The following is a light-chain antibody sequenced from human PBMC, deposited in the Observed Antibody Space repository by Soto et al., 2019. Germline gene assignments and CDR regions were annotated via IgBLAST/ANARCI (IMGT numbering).Light chain of an antibody. CDR1: SSDVGGNKY. J-gene: IGLJ1*01. CDR3: SAFTGTTDG. Sequence: QSVLTQPASVSGSPGQSITISCTGTSSDVGGNKYVSWYQHYPGKAPKLMICDVSNRPSGVSNRFSGSKSGNTASLTISGLQAEDEADYYCSAFTGTTDGFGTGTKVTVL. V-gene: IGLV2-14*03. CDR2: DVS.